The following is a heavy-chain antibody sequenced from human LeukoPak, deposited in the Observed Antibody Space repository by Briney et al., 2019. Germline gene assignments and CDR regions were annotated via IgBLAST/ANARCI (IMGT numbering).Heavy chain of an antibody. CDR2: INPNSDAT. Sequence: GSVKVSCKASGYTFTGYFIHWVRQAPGQGLEWMGWINPNSDATNYAQKFQGRVIMTRTTSNSTAYMELSGLRSDDTAIYYCARLEYGDNSGYWGQGTLVTVSS. V-gene: IGHV1-2*02. J-gene: IGHJ4*02. CDR3: ARLEYGDNSGY. D-gene: IGHD4-23*01. CDR1: GYTFTGYF.